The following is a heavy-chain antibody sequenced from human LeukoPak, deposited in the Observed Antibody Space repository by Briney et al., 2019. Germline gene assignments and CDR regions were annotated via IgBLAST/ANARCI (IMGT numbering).Heavy chain of an antibody. CDR1: GFTFSSYG. V-gene: IGHV3-30-3*01. CDR3: ASPLGYCSSISCSILGY. CDR2: ISYDGSNK. J-gene: IGHJ4*02. Sequence: PGGPLRLSCGASGFTFSSYGMHGVRQAPGKGLEWVAVISYDGSNKYYADSVKGRFTISRDNSKNTLYVQMSSLRAEDTAVYYCASPLGYCSSISCSILGYWGQGTLVTVSS. D-gene: IGHD2-2*01.